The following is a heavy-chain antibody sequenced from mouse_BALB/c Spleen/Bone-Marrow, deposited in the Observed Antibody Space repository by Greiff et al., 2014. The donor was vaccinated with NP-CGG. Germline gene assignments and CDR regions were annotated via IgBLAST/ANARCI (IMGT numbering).Heavy chain of an antibody. V-gene: IGHV3-2*02. D-gene: IGHD2-4*01. CDR1: GYSITSDYA. CDR2: ISYSGST. CDR3: ARRDYDDYAMDY. J-gene: IGHJ4*01. Sequence: VQLQQSGPGLVKPSQSLSLTCTVTGYSITSDYAWNWIRQFPGNKLEWMGYISYSGSTSYNPSRKSRISITRDTSKNQFFLQLNSVTTEDTATYYCARRDYDDYAMDYWGQGTSVTVSS.